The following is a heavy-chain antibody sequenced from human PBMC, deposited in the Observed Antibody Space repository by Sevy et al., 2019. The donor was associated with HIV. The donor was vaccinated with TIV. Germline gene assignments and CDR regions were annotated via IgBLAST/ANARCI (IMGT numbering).Heavy chain of an antibody. CDR1: GFPFSSYS. CDR2: IGSDGETT. Sequence: GGSLRLSCAASGFPFSSYSFYWVRQAPGKGLEYVSAIGSDGETTLYASSVKGRFTISRDNSKNTVFLQMGRLRSEDMGVYYCARDSGTYHAFDYGAEGQWSPSPQ. J-gene: IGHJ3*01. CDR3: ARDSGTYHAFD. D-gene: IGHD1-26*01. V-gene: IGHV3-64*01.